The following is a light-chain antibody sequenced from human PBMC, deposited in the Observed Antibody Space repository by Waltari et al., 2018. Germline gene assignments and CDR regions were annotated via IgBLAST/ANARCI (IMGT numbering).Light chain of an antibody. CDR3: QQYGSTPWT. J-gene: IGKJ1*01. Sequence: ENVLTQSPSTLSLSPGERVTLSCRASHRVSSRYLAWYQQKPGQAPRLLIYGAMNRATGIPDRFSGSGLATDFTFTISRLEPEDSAVYYCQQYGSTPWTFGQGTKVEIK. V-gene: IGKV3-20*01. CDR1: HRVSSRY. CDR2: GAM.